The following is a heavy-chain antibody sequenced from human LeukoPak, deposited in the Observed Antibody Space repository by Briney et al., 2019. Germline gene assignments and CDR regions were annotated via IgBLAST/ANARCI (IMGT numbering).Heavy chain of an antibody. Sequence: SETLSLTCTVSGGSISSYYWSWIRQPAGKGLGWIGRIYTSGSTNYNPSLKSRVTISVDKSKNQFSLKLSSVTAADTAVYYCAREGEYYYGSGSHYYMDVWGKGTTVTVSS. J-gene: IGHJ6*03. D-gene: IGHD3-10*01. CDR3: AREGEYYYGSGSHYYMDV. V-gene: IGHV4-4*07. CDR1: GGSISSYY. CDR2: IYTSGST.